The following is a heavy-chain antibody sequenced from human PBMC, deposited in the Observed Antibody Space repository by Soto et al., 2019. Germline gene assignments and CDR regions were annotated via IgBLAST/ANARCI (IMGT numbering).Heavy chain of an antibody. CDR3: ARAVVVVAATPGGWFDP. V-gene: IGHV1-18*01. CDR1: GYTFTSYG. CDR2: ISAYNGNT. D-gene: IGHD2-15*01. Sequence: QVQLVQSGAEVKKPGASVKVSCRASGYTFTSYGISWVRQAPGQGLEWMGWISAYNGNTNYAQKLQGRVTMTTDTSTSTAYMELRSLRSDDTAVYYCARAVVVVAATPGGWFDPWGQGTLVTVSS. J-gene: IGHJ5*02.